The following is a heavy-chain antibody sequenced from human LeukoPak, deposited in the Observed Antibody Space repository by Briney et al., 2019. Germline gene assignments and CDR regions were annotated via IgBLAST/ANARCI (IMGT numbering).Heavy chain of an antibody. CDR1: GGSFSGYY. CDR2: INHSGST. Sequence: PSETLSLTCAVYGGSFSGYYWSWIRQPPGKGLEWIGEINHSGSTNYNPSLKGRVTISVDTSKNQFSLKLSSVTAADTAVYYCARVRTRRRYFDWLLSPNWFDPWGQGTLVTVSS. CDR3: ARVRTRRRYFDWLLSPNWFDP. D-gene: IGHD3-9*01. V-gene: IGHV4-34*01. J-gene: IGHJ5*02.